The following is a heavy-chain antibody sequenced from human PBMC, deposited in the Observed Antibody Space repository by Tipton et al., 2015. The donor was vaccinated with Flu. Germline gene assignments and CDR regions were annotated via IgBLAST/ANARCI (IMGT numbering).Heavy chain of an antibody. CDR3: ARARSWYDWFDP. CDR2: IYHSGST. V-gene: IGHV4-38-2*01. J-gene: IGHJ5*02. CDR1: GYSISSGYY. Sequence: TPSLTCAVSGYSISSGYYWGWIRQPPGKGLEWIGSIYHSGSTYYNPSLKSRVTISVDTSKNQFSLKLSSVTAADTAVYYCARARSWYDWFDPWGQGTLVTVSS. D-gene: IGHD6-13*01.